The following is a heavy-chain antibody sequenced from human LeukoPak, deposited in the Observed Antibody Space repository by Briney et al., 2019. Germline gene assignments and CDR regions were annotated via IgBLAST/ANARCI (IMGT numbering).Heavy chain of an antibody. CDR1: VFTFRSYG. J-gene: IGHJ4*02. D-gene: IGHD3-10*01. CDR3: AKDAGYYGSGSSSDY. V-gene: IGHV3-30*02. CDR2: MRYDGSNK. Sequence: GGSLRLSCAASVFTFRSYGMHWVRQAPGKGLEWVVFMRYDGSNKYYADSVKGRFTISRDNSKNTLYLQMNSLRAEHTAVYYCAKDAGYYGSGSSSDYWGQGTLVTVSS.